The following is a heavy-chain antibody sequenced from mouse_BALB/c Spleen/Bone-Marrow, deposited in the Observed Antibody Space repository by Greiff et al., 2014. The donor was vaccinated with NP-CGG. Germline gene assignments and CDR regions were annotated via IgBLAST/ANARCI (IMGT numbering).Heavy chain of an antibody. D-gene: IGHD1-2*01. CDR2: IDPANGNT. CDR1: GFNIKDTY. V-gene: IGHV14-3*02. CDR3: ARYRLGTYFDY. Sequence: DVKLVESGAELVKPGASVKLSCTASGFNIKDTYMHWVKQRPEQGLEWIGGIDPANGNTKYDPKFQGKATITADTSSNTAYLQLSSLTSEDTAVYYCARYRLGTYFDYWGQGTTLTVSS. J-gene: IGHJ2*01.